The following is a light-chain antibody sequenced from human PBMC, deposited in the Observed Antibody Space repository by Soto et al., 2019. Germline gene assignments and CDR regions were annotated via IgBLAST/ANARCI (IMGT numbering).Light chain of an antibody. CDR1: SINVGGFNL. Sequence: QSALTQPASVSGSPGQSLTIPSTGTSINVGGFNLVSWYQQHPGKAPKLIIYEGSKRPSGVSDRFSGSKSGNTASLAISGVQAEDEAVYYCCSYADGTTVLFGGGTKLTVL. CDR3: CSYADGTTVL. V-gene: IGLV2-23*01. CDR2: EGS. J-gene: IGLJ2*01.